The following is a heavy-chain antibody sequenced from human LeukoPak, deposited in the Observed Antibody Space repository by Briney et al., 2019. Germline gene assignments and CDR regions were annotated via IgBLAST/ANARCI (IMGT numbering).Heavy chain of an antibody. CDR2: IYTSGST. J-gene: IGHJ4*02. CDR3: ARLVVGATGRLSTYYFDY. D-gene: IGHD1-26*01. Sequence: KPSETLSLTCTVSGGSISSYYWSWIRQPPGKGLEWIGYIYTSGSTNYNPSLKSRVTISVDTSKNQFSLKLSSVTAADTAVYYCARLVVGATGRLSTYYFDYWGQGTLVTVSS. V-gene: IGHV4-4*09. CDR1: GGSISSYY.